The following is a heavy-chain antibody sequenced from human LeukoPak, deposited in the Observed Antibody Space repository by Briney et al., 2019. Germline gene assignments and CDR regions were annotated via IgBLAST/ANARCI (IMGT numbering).Heavy chain of an antibody. Sequence: SETLSLTCTVSGGSISSYYWSWIRQPPGKGLEWIGYIYYSGSTNYNPSLKSRVTISVDTSKNQFSLKLSSVTAADTAVYYCARASTAFDIWGQGTMVTVSS. D-gene: IGHD2/OR15-2a*01. CDR3: ARASTAFDI. CDR2: IYYSGST. V-gene: IGHV4-59*01. J-gene: IGHJ3*02. CDR1: GGSISSYY.